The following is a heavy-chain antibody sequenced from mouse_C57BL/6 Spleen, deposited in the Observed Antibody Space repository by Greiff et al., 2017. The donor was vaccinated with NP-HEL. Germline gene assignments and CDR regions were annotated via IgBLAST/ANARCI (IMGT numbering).Heavy chain of an antibody. Sequence: QVQLQQSGAELVKPGASVKISCKASGYAFSSYWMNWVKQRPGKGLEWIGQIYPGDGDTNYNGKFKGKATLTADKSSSTAYMQLSSLTSEDSAVYFCARRHSNYVTYAMDYWGQGTSVTVSS. CDR3: ARRHSNYVTYAMDY. D-gene: IGHD2-5*01. CDR1: GYAFSSYW. V-gene: IGHV1-80*01. CDR2: IYPGDGDT. J-gene: IGHJ4*01.